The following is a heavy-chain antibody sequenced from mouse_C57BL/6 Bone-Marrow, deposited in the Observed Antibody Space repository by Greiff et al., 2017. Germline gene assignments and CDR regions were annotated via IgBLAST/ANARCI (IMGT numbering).Heavy chain of an antibody. V-gene: IGHV5-9*01. CDR1: GFTFSSYT. Sequence: EVKLVESGGGLVKPGGSLKLSCAASGFTFSSYTMSWVRQTPEKRLEWVATISGGGGNTYYPDSVKGRFTISRDNAKNTLYLQMSSLRSEDTALYYCASTMITTEIGYYAMDYWGQGTSVTVSS. CDR3: ASTMITTEIGYYAMDY. J-gene: IGHJ4*01. CDR2: ISGGGGNT. D-gene: IGHD2-4*01.